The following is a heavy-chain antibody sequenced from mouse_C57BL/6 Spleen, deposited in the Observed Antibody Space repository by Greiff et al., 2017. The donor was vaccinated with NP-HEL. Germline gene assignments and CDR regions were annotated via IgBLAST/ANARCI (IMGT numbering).Heavy chain of an antibody. J-gene: IGHJ4*01. CDR1: GYTFTSYW. V-gene: IGHV1-7*01. Sequence: QVHVKQSGAELAKPGASVKLSCKASGYTFTSYWMHWVKQRPGQGLEWIGYINPSSGYTKYNQKFKDKATLTADKSSSTAYMQLSSLTDEESAVYYCARGYGNQPYYYAMDYWGQGTSVTVSS. D-gene: IGHD2-10*02. CDR2: INPSSGYT. CDR3: ARGYGNQPYYYAMDY.